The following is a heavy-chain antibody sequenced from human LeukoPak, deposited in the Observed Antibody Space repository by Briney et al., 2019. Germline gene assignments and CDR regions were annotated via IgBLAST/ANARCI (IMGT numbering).Heavy chain of an antibody. D-gene: IGHD1-14*01. V-gene: IGHV4-30-4*08. CDR2: ISYSGNT. CDR3: ARHGARMTEKAAFDI. CDR1: GDSINNGDFY. Sequence: PSQTLSLTCSVSGDSINNGDFYWTWIRQHPGKGLEWIGYISYSGNTNYNPSLKSRVTISLDTSKNQFSLKVSTVTAADTAVYYCARHGARMTEKAAFDIWGQGTMITVSS. J-gene: IGHJ3*02.